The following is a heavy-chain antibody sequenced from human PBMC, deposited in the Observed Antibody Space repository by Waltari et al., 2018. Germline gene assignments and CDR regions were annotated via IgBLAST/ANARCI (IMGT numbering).Heavy chain of an antibody. CDR2: ISGNNGDT. CDR1: GYTFSNFG. Sequence: QVQLVQSGPEVTKPGAAVKFSCKASGYTFSNFGISWVLLAPGQGPEWMGWISGNNGDTSYAQKFQGRVTMTTDTPTNTAYMELRSLRSDDTAVYYCARGPSFLSAYSSGWPHFDNWGQGTLVTVSS. CDR3: ARGPSFLSAYSSGWPHFDN. V-gene: IGHV1-18*01. D-gene: IGHD6-19*01. J-gene: IGHJ4*02.